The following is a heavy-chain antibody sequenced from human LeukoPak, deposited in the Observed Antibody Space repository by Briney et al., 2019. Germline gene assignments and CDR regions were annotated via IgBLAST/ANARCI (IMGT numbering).Heavy chain of an antibody. Sequence: GGSLRLSCAASGFTFSDYYMSWIRQAPGKGLEWVAIIWYDGSNTYYADSVKGRFTISRDNSKNTLYLQMNSLRVEDTAVYYCAPDHGGYWGQGTLVTVSS. V-gene: IGHV3-33*08. CDR2: IWYDGSNT. CDR3: APDHGGY. J-gene: IGHJ4*02. D-gene: IGHD3-16*01. CDR1: GFTFSDYY.